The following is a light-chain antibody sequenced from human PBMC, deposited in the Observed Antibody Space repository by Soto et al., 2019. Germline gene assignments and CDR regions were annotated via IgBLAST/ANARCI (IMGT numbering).Light chain of an antibody. CDR3: QQYDNVPWT. CDR2: SAV. V-gene: IGKV1-33*01. CDR1: QDINHY. J-gene: IGKJ1*01. Sequence: DIQMTQSPSSLSASVGDRVTITCQATQDINHYLNWYQQKPGKAPELLIFSAVNSEAGVTSRFSGSGSGTGYTLTITSVQPEDIATYFCQQYDNVPWTFGQGTRVEIK.